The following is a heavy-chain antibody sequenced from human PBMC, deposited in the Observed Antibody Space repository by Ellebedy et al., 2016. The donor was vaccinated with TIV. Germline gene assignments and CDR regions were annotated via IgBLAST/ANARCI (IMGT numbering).Heavy chain of an antibody. CDR2: ISYSGST. CDR1: GESIRTVGYY. Sequence: SETLSLXXSVSGESIRTVGYYWSWIRQHPGKGLEWIGYISYSGSTHYNPSLKSRLTMSVDTSKNQFSLNLRSMTAADTAVYYCARAVGYSVDYWGQGTLVTVSS. CDR3: ARAVGYSVDY. D-gene: IGHD5-12*01. J-gene: IGHJ4*02. V-gene: IGHV4-31*03.